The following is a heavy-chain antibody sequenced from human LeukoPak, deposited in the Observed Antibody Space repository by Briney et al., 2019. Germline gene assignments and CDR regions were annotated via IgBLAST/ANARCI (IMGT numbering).Heavy chain of an antibody. D-gene: IGHD3-3*01. CDR3: ARQYDSWSGYPSYFDY. V-gene: IGHV4-31*03. CDR1: GDSISSSDYY. CDR2: ISYSGNT. Sequence: SETLSLTCTVSGDSISSSDYYWSWIRQNPGKGLEWIGYISYSGNTNYNPSLRSRATISVDTSKKQFSLRLTSVTSADTAVYYCARQYDSWSGYPSYFDYWGQGTLVTVSS. J-gene: IGHJ4*02.